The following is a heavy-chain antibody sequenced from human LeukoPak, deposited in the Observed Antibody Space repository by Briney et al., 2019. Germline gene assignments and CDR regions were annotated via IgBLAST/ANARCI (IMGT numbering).Heavy chain of an antibody. V-gene: IGHV3-23*01. CDR2: ISGTGGTT. D-gene: IGHD4-17*01. Sequence: GGSLRLSCTASGFTLGDYAMSWVRQVPGKGLEWVSGISGTGGTTNYADSVKGRFTISRDNSKNTLYLQMSSLRAEDMAVYYCAKTLTTVTILDAFDIWGQGTMVTVSS. J-gene: IGHJ3*02. CDR3: AKTLTTVTILDAFDI. CDR1: GFTLGDYA.